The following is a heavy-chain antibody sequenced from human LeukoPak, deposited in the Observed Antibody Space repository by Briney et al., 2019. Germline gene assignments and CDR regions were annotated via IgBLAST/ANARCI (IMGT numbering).Heavy chain of an antibody. Sequence: GGSLRLSCAASGFTFSSYSMNWVRQAPGKGLEWVSVIYSGGSTYYADSVKGRFTISRDNSKNTLYLQMNSLRAEDTAVYYCARGYAGGYGNYYYYYMDVWGKGTTVTISS. CDR2: IYSGGST. CDR3: ARGYAGGYGNYYYYYMDV. CDR1: GFTFSSYS. D-gene: IGHD2-2*01. J-gene: IGHJ6*03. V-gene: IGHV3-66*01.